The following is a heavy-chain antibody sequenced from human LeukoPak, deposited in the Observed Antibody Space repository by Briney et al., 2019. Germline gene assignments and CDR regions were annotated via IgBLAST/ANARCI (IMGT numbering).Heavy chain of an antibody. CDR1: GYTFTSYA. D-gene: IGHD2-21*01. CDR3: ARFHIVVAPAFDI. CDR2: IIPILGIA. V-gene: IGHV1-69*04. Sequence: SVKVSCKASGYTFTSYAISWVRQAPGQGLEWMGRIIPILGIANYAQKFQGRVTITADKSTSTAYMELSSLRSEDTAVYYCARFHIVVAPAFDIWGQGTMVTVSS. J-gene: IGHJ3*02.